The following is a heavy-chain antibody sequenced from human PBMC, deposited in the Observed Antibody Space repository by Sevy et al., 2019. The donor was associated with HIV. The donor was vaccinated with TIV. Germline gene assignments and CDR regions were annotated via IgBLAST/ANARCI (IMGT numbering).Heavy chain of an antibody. V-gene: IGHV3-11*01. CDR1: GFTFSDYY. CDR3: ARSARYADCGGDCEPTAEYFQH. J-gene: IGHJ1*01. CDR2: ISSSGSTI. Sequence: GGSLRLSCAASGFTFSDYYMSWIRQAPGKGLEWVSYISSSGSTIYYADSVKGRFTISSDNAKNSIYLKMNSLTAEDTAEYYCARSARYADCGGDCEPTAEYFQHWGQGTLVTVSS. D-gene: IGHD2-21*02.